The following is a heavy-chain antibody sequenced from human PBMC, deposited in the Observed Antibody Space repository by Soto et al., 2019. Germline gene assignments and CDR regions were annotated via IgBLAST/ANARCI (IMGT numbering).Heavy chain of an antibody. Sequence: GGSLRLSCAASGFTFSNAWMSWVRQAPGKGLEWVGRIKSKTDGGTTDYAAPVKGRFTISRDESKNTLYLQMNSLKTEDTAVYYCTTGGGWFGEYYYYYGMDVWGQGTSVTVSS. CDR3: TTGGGWFGEYYYYYGMDV. V-gene: IGHV3-15*01. CDR1: GFTFSNAW. D-gene: IGHD3-10*01. CDR2: IKSKTDGGTT. J-gene: IGHJ6*02.